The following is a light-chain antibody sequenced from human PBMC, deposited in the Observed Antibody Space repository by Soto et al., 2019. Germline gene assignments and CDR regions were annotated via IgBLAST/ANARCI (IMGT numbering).Light chain of an antibody. CDR3: QQRSNWWT. CDR2: DAS. V-gene: IGKV3-11*01. J-gene: IGKJ1*01. Sequence: EIVLTQSPATLSLSPGERATLSCRASQSVSSYLAWYQQKPGQAPRLLIYDASNRATGIPARFRGSGSGTDFTLTISSLEPEDFAVYSCQQRSNWWTFGQGTKVEIK. CDR1: QSVSSY.